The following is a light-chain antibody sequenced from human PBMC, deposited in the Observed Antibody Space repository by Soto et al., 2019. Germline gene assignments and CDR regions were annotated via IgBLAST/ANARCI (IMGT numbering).Light chain of an antibody. V-gene: IGKV3-15*01. CDR3: QQYNDWPTT. CDR1: ETVRSN. J-gene: IGKJ1*01. Sequence: MKRSPDTLSVSPGERGTLSCRASETVRSNLAWYQQKPGQAPRLLVYGASTRATGIPARFSGSGAGTDFTLTITSLQSEDFGVYFCQQYNDWPTTLGQGTKVDIK. CDR2: GAS.